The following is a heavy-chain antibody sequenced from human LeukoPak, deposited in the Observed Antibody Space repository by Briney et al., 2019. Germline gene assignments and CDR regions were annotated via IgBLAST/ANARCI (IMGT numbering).Heavy chain of an antibody. D-gene: IGHD2-21*01. J-gene: IGHJ3*02. Sequence: SETLSLTCTVSGVSISSYYWSWIRQPPGKGLEWIGYIYYSGSTNYNPSLKSRVTISVDTSKNQFSLKLSSVTAADTAEYYCARHDRWTLWSAFDIWGQGTMVTVSS. CDR2: IYYSGST. CDR1: GVSISSYY. CDR3: ARHDRWTLWSAFDI. V-gene: IGHV4-59*08.